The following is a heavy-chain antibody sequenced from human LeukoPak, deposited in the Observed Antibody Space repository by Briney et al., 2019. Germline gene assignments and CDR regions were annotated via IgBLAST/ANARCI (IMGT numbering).Heavy chain of an antibody. CDR2: IRYDGSNK. V-gene: IGHV3-30*02. Sequence: GGSLRLSCAASGFTFSSYGMHWVRQAPGKGLEWVAFIRYDGSNKYYADSVKGRFTISRDNSKNTLYLQMNSLRAEDTAVYYCARVGLAAGMSHMNAFDIWGQGTMVTVSS. CDR3: ARVGLAAGMSHMNAFDI. J-gene: IGHJ3*02. CDR1: GFTFSSYG. D-gene: IGHD6-13*01.